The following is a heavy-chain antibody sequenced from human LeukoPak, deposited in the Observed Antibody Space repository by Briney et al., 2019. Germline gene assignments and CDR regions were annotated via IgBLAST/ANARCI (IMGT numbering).Heavy chain of an antibody. CDR2: IYYMGNT. V-gene: IGHV4-59*01. CDR1: GGSISIYY. CDR3: VRENYSSGWYGIIDY. J-gene: IGHJ4*02. D-gene: IGHD6-19*01. Sequence: SETLSLTCTVSGGSISIYYWSWIRQPPGKGLEWVGYIYYMGNTNYNPSLKSRVTISVDKSKNQFSLKLSSVTAADTAVYYCVRENYSSGWYGIIDYWGQGTLVTVSS.